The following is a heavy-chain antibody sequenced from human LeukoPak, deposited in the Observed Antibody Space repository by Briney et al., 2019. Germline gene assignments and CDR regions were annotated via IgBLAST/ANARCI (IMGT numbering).Heavy chain of an antibody. V-gene: IGHV3-66*01. CDR2: VYMGGTT. J-gene: IGHJ4*02. D-gene: IGHD5-18*01. CDR3: ARGLLRDGYTYTYSFDY. CDR1: GFTVSTNY. Sequence: GRSLRLSCAASGFTVSTNYMNWVRQAPGKGLEWVSVVYMGGTTYYADSVKGRFTISRDSTKNTIYLQMNNLRAEDTAAYYCARGLLRDGYTYTYSFDYWGQGALVTVSS.